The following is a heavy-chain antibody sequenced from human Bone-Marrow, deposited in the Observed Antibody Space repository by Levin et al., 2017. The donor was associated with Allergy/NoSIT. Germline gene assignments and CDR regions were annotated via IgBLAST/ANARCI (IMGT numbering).Heavy chain of an antibody. J-gene: IGHJ4*02. CDR3: ARQKISHFDS. V-gene: IGHV5-51*01. CDR1: GYRFTSNW. CDR2: IHPGDSET. Sequence: GESLKISCKGSGYRFTSNWIAWVRQMPGKGLEWMGIIHPGDSETTYSPSFQGQVTISVDKSINTAYLQWSSLKASDSAMYYCARQKISHFDSWGQGTLVTVSS.